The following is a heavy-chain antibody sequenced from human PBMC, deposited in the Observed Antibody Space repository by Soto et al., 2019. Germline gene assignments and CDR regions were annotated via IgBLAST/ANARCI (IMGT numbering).Heavy chain of an antibody. V-gene: IGHV3-7*01. Sequence: EVQLVESGGGLVQPGGSRRLSCAASGFTFSSYWMSWVRQAPGKGLEWVANIKQDGSEKYYVDSVKGRFTISRDNAKNSLYLQMNSLRAEDTAVYYCARDWGSALYDSGGYWGQGTLVTVSS. CDR1: GFTFSSYW. CDR3: ARDWGSALYDSGGY. CDR2: IKQDGSEK. D-gene: IGHD3-3*01. J-gene: IGHJ4*02.